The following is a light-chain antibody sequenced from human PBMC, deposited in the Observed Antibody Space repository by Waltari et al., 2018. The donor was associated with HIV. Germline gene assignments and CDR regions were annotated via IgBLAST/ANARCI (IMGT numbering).Light chain of an antibody. V-gene: IGKV1-39*01. CDR2: SAS. J-gene: IGKJ1*01. CDR1: QSIRTS. Sequence: DIQMTQSQSFLSASVGDRVPITCRASQSIRTSLNWYQQKPGKAPNLLISSASSLQSGVPSRFSGGGSGTEFTLTISSLQPEDFATYYCQQSYSAPRTFGQGTKVEIK. CDR3: QQSYSAPRT.